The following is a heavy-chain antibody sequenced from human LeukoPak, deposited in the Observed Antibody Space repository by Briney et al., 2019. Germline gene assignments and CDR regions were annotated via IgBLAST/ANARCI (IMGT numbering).Heavy chain of an antibody. CDR1: GYTLTELP. V-gene: IGHV1-24*01. CDR2: FDPEDGET. CDR3: ATGKYWNYISFDY. D-gene: IGHD1-7*01. Sequence: ASVKVSCKVSGYTLTELPMHWVRQAPGKGLEWMGGFDPEDGETIYAQKFQGRVTMTEDTSTDTAYMELSSLRSEDTAVYYCATGKYWNYISFDYWGQGTLVTVSS. J-gene: IGHJ4*02.